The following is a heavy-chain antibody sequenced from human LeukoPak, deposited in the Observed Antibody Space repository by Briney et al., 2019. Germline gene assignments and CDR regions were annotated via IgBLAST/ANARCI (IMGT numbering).Heavy chain of an antibody. CDR3: ARDRSVVTGYYYFES. CDR2: IKQDGSEK. V-gene: IGHV3-7*01. Sequence: GGSLRLSCAASGFTFSSYWMSWVRQAPGKGLEWVANIKQDGSEKYYVDSVKGRLTISRDNAKNSLYLQMNSLRVEDTAVCFCARDRSVVTGYYYFESWGQGTLVTVSS. D-gene: IGHD3-9*01. CDR1: GFTFSSYW. J-gene: IGHJ4*02.